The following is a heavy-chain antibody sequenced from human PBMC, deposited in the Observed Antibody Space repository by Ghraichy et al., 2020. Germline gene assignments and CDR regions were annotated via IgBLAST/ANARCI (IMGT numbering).Heavy chain of an antibody. CDR3: ARGAVRVRSGQAVAGYRSVYYYGMDV. CDR1: GGSFSGYY. V-gene: IGHV4-34*01. Sequence: TLSLTCAVYGGSFSGYYWSWIRQPPGKGLEWIGEINHSGSTNYNPSLKSRVTISVDTSKNQFSLKLSSVTAADTAVYYCARGAVRVRSGQAVAGYRSVYYYGMDVWGQGTTVTVSS. CDR2: INHSGST. D-gene: IGHD6-19*01. J-gene: IGHJ6*02.